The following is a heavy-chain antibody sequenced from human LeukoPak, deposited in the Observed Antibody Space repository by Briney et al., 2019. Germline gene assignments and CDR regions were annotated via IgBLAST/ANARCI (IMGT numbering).Heavy chain of an antibody. J-gene: IGHJ4*02. D-gene: IGHD5-18*01. V-gene: IGHV3-30-3*01. CDR3: ARDSSVWDTAMANPFDY. CDR2: ISYDGSNK. Sequence: GGSLRLSCAASGFTFSSYAMHWVRQAPCKGLEWVAVISYDGSNKYYADSVKGRFTISRDNSKNTLYLQMNSLRAEDTAVYYCARDSSVWDTAMANPFDYWGQGTLVTVSS. CDR1: GFTFSSYA.